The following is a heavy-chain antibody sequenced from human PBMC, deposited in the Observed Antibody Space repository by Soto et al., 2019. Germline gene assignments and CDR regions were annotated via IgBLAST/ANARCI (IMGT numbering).Heavy chain of an antibody. Sequence: GGSLRLSCAASGFTFSSYAMSWVRQAPGKGLEWVSAISGSGGSTYYADSVKGRFTISRDNSKNTLYLQMNSLRAEDTAVYYCARRDSSGYYYFDYWGQGTLVTVSS. CDR2: ISGSGGST. V-gene: IGHV3-23*01. CDR1: GFTFSSYA. J-gene: IGHJ4*02. CDR3: ARRDSSGYYYFDY. D-gene: IGHD3-22*01.